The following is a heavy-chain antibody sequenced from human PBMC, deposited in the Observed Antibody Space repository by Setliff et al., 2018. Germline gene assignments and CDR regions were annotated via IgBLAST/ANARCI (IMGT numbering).Heavy chain of an antibody. CDR1: GFTFSSYG. D-gene: IGHD2-21*02. CDR3: AKGHLSVAHCGADCYPFDS. V-gene: IGHV3-33*06. CDR2: IWYDGSKN. Sequence: GGSLRLSCAASGFTFSSYGMHWVRQAPGKGLEWVAVIWYDGSKNYYADSVKGRFIVSRDNSKSTVYLQMNRLRGDDTAVYYCAKGHLSVAHCGADCYPFDSWGQGTLVTVSS. J-gene: IGHJ4*02.